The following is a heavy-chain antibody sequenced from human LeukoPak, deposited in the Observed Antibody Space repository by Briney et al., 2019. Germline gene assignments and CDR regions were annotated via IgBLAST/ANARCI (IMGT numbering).Heavy chain of an antibody. Sequence: PGGPPRLSCAASGFTFSSYAMHWVRQAPGKGLEWVAVISYDGSNKYYADSVKGRFTISRDNSKNTLYLQMNSLRAEDTAVYYCARDVDCSGGSCYSYYGMDVWGQGTTVTVSS. CDR1: GFTFSSYA. CDR3: ARDVDCSGGSCYSYYGMDV. CDR2: ISYDGSNK. V-gene: IGHV3-30-3*01. J-gene: IGHJ6*02. D-gene: IGHD2-15*01.